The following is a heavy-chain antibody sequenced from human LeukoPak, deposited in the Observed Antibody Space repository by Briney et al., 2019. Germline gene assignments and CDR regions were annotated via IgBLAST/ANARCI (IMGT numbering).Heavy chain of an antibody. Sequence: SETLSLTCTVSGGSINSYYGSWIRQTPGKGLEWIGYISYSGRTNYNPSLKSRVTISLGTSKNQFFLKLNSVTAADTALYYCARGNADWGQGTLVTVSS. V-gene: IGHV4-59*01. CDR2: ISYSGRT. CDR3: ARGNAD. CDR1: GGSINSYY. J-gene: IGHJ4*02.